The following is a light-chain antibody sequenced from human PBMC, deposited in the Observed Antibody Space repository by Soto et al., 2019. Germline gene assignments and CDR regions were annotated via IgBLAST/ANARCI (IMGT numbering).Light chain of an antibody. CDR3: GAWDSRLNTGV. J-gene: IGLJ2*01. V-gene: IGLV1-51*01. CDR1: SSNIRINY. CDR2: DNN. Sequence: QSVLTQPPSVSAAAGQKVTISCSGSSSNIRINYISWYQQLPGTAPKLLIYDNNKRPSGIPDRFSGSRSGTSATLGITGLQTGDEVDYYCGAWDSRLNTGVFGGGTKLTVL.